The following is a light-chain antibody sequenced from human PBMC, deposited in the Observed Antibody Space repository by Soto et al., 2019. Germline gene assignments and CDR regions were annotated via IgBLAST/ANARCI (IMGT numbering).Light chain of an antibody. CDR2: DAP. CDR3: QHRSNWHGLT. CDR1: QGVSSF. J-gene: IGKJ4*01. V-gene: IGKV3D-11*01. Sequence: EIVLTQSPATLSLSPGERATLSCRASQGVSSFLAWCQRKPGQAPRLLIYDAPNRATGIPARFSGSGPGTYFTLTISSLEPEDFSLYYCQHRSNWHGLTVGGVTKVEIK.